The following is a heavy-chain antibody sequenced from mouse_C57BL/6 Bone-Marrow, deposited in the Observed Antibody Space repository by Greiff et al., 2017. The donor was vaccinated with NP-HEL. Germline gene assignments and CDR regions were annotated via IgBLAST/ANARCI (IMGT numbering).Heavy chain of an antibody. V-gene: IGHV5-6*01. CDR1: GFTFSSYG. CDR3: ARHGKGYAMDY. CDR2: ISSGGSYT. J-gene: IGHJ4*01. Sequence: EVNVVESGGDLVKPGGSLKLSCAASGFTFSSYGMSWVRQTPDKRLEWVATISSGGSYTYYPDSVKGRFTISRDNAKNTLYLQMSSLKSEDTAMYYCARHGKGYAMDYWGQGTSVTVSS.